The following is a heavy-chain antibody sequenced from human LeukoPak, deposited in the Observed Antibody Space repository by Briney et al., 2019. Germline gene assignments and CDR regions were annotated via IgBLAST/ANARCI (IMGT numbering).Heavy chain of an antibody. CDR2: IRYDGSNK. CDR3: AKDLGGYYRAFDY. D-gene: IGHD3-22*01. J-gene: IGHJ4*02. Sequence: GGSLRLSCAASGFTFSSYGMHWVRQAPGKGLERVAFIRYDGSNKYYADSVKGRFTISRDNSKNTLYLQMNSLRAEDTAVYYCAKDLGGYYRAFDYWGQGTLVTVSS. CDR1: GFTFSSYG. V-gene: IGHV3-30*02.